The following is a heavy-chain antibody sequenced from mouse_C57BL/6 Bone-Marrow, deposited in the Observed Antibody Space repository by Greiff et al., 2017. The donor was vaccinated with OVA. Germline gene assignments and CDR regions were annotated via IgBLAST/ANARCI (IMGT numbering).Heavy chain of an antibody. V-gene: IGHV1-9*01. Sequence: VQVVESGAELMKPGASVKLSCKATGYTFTGYWIEWVKQRPGHGLEWIGEILPGSGSTNYNEKFKGKATVTADTSSNTAYMQLSSLTTEDSAIYYCARERVYGNYVGYYAMDYWGQGTSVTVSS. CDR1: GYTFTGYW. D-gene: IGHD2-1*01. CDR3: ARERVYGNYVGYYAMDY. J-gene: IGHJ4*01. CDR2: ILPGSGST.